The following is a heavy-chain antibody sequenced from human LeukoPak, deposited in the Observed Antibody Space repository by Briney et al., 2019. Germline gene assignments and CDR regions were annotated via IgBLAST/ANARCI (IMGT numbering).Heavy chain of an antibody. CDR2: IYYSGST. CDR3: ARHAIAAAGTLSHVGFDP. V-gene: IGHV4-59*08. Sequence: SETLSLTCTVSGGSISSYYWNWIRQPPGKGLEWIGYIYYSGSTNYNPSLKSRVTISVDTSKNQFSLKLSSVTAADTAVYYCARHAIAAAGTLSHVGFDPWGQGTLVTVSS. J-gene: IGHJ5*02. D-gene: IGHD6-13*01. CDR1: GGSISSYY.